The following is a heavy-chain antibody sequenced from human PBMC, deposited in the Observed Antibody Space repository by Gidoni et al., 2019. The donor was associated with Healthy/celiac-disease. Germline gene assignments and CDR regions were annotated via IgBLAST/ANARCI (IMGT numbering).Heavy chain of an antibody. D-gene: IGHD3-16*02. J-gene: IGHJ4*02. V-gene: IGHV3-23*01. CDR3: AKWVMITFGGVSVIGYFDY. Sequence: EVQLSESGGGLVQPGGSLRLSCAASGFPFSSYDMSWVRQAPGKGLEWVSEISGSGGSTYYADSVKGRFTISRDNSKNTLYLKMNSLRAEDTAVYYCAKWVMITFGGVSVIGYFDYWGQGTLVTVSS. CDR2: ISGSGGST. CDR1: GFPFSSYD.